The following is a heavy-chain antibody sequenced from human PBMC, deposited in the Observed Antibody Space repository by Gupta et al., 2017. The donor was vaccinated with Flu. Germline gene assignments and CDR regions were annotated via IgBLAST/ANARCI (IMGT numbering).Heavy chain of an antibody. V-gene: IGHV1-2*02. CDR3: ARPSVPNTSGWFVFDS. Sequence: QVQLVQSGAEVKKPGASMNVSCKASGFPFTDYHIHWMRQAPGQGLEWMGWINLSSGGTNFAQKFQGRVTMARDTSIRTAYMDMASLRSDDTAVYFCARPSVPNTSGWFVFDSWGQGTLITVSS. J-gene: IGHJ4*02. D-gene: IGHD6-19*01. CDR1: GFPFTDYH. CDR2: INLSSGGT.